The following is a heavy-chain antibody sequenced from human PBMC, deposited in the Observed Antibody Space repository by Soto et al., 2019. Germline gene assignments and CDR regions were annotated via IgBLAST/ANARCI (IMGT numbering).Heavy chain of an antibody. Sequence: SVKVSCKASGGTFSSYAISWVRQAPRQGLEWMGGIIPIFGTANYAQKFQGRVTITADKSTSTAYMELSSLRSEDTAVYYCAGPRYCSGGSCYSYYFDYWGQGTLVTVSS. CDR3: AGPRYCSGGSCYSYYFDY. CDR1: GGTFSSYA. D-gene: IGHD2-15*01. V-gene: IGHV1-69*06. CDR2: IIPIFGTA. J-gene: IGHJ4*02.